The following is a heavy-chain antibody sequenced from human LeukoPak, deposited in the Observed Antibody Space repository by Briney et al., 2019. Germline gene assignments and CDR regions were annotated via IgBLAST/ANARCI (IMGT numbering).Heavy chain of an antibody. CDR1: NGSISSDTYF. V-gene: IGHV4-61*02. Sequence: SETLSLTCTVSNGSISSDTYFWSWIRQPAGKGLQWIGRMSSGGRSDYNPSLKSRVTISIDTSKNQFSMKLTSVTAADTAVYYCAKGAGPPWFDPWGQGTLVTVSS. CDR2: MSSGGRS. J-gene: IGHJ5*02. CDR3: AKGAGPPWFDP. D-gene: IGHD6-19*01.